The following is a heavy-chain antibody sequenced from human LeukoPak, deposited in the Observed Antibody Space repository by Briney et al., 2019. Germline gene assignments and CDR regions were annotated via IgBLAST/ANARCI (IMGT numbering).Heavy chain of an antibody. Sequence: AASVKVSCKASGGTFSSYAISWVRQAPGQGLEWMGGIIPIFGTANYAQKFQGRVTITADESASTAYMELSSLRSDDTGVYYCARLAREAPINWDYVSYYYYMDVWGKGTTVTVSS. J-gene: IGHJ6*03. V-gene: IGHV1-69*13. D-gene: IGHD1-7*01. CDR1: GGTFSSYA. CDR3: ARLAREAPINWDYVSYYYYMDV. CDR2: IIPIFGTA.